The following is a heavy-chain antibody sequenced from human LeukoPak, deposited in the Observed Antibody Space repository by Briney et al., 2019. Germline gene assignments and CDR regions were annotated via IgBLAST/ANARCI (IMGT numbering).Heavy chain of an antibody. D-gene: IGHD7-27*01. CDR1: GFTVSSSY. CDR3: ARAAGDRIGYHDL. CDR2: IYSGGDI. Sequence: PGGSLRLSCAASGFTVSSSYMSWVRQAPGKGLEWVSVIYSGGDIYYAGSVKGRFTISRDNSKNTLYLQMNSLRAEDTAVYYCARAAGDRIGYHDLWGRGTLVTVSS. J-gene: IGHJ2*01. V-gene: IGHV3-53*01.